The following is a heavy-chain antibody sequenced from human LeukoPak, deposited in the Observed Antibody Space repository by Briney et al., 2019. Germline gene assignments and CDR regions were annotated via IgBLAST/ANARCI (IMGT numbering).Heavy chain of an antibody. CDR3: AKDGGYYYFDY. J-gene: IGHJ4*02. CDR2: ISGSGGST. D-gene: IGHD3-22*01. V-gene: IGHV3-23*01. CDR1: GFTFNNHA. Sequence: GGSLRLSCVVSGFTFNNHAMSWVRQAPGKGLEWVSAISGSGGSTYYADSVKGRFTISRDNSKNTLYLQMNSLRAEDTAVYYCAKDGGYYYFDYWGQGTLVTVSS.